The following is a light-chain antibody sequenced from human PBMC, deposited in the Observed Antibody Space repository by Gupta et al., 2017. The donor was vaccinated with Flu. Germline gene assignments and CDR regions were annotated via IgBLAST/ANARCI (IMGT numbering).Light chain of an antibody. CDR1: GGSIATNY. J-gene: IGLJ3*02. CDR2: EYS. CDR3: QSYDNTNQRWV. V-gene: IGLV6-57*01. Sequence: ISCTRSGGSIATNYVQWYQQRPGSSPTTVIYEYSQRPSGVPDRFSGSIDSSSNSASLVISGLKTDDEADYYCQSYDNTNQRWVFGRGTRLTVL.